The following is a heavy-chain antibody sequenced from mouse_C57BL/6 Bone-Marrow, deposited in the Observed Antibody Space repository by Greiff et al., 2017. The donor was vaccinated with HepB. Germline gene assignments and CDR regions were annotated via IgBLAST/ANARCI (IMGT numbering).Heavy chain of an antibody. J-gene: IGHJ4*01. CDR1: GFTFSDYY. D-gene: IGHD3-2*02. CDR3: ARHGPLRPSMDY. CDR2: ISNGGGST. V-gene: IGHV5-12*01. Sequence: EVHLVESGGGLVQPGGSLKLSCAASGFTFSDYYMYWVRQTPEKRLEWVAYISNGGGSTYYPDTVKGRFTISRDNAKNTLYLQMSRLKSEDTAMYYCARHGPLRPSMDYWGQGTSVTVSS.